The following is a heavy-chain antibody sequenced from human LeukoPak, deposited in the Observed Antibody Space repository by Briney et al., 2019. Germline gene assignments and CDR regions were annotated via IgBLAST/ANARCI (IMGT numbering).Heavy chain of an antibody. CDR2: IYYSGST. J-gene: IGHJ6*02. D-gene: IGHD3-10*01. CDR3: ARRAGSGSYPMDV. V-gene: IGHV4-59*08. CDR1: GGSLSSYY. Sequence: SETLSLTCTVSGGSLSSYYWSWIPPPPGEGLGWIGYIYYSGSTNYNPSLKSRVTISVDTSKNQFSLKLSSVTAADTAVYYCARRAGSGSYPMDVWGQGTTVTVSS.